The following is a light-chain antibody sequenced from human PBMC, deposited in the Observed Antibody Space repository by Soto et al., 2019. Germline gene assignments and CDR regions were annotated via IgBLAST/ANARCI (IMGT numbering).Light chain of an antibody. J-gene: IGKJ4*01. CDR1: QSVDRNY. V-gene: IGKV3-11*01. CDR3: QQRSDWPLT. Sequence: EIVLTQSPGTLSLSPGARATLSCRASQSVDRNYLAWYQHKPGQAPRLLIYDASYRGTGIPARFSGSGSGTDFTITISSLEPEDFGVYYCQQRSDWPLTFGGGTKVEIK. CDR2: DAS.